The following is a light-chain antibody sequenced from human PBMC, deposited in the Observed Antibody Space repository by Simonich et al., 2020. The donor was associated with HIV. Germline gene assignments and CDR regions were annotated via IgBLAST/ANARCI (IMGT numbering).Light chain of an antibody. CDR2: WAS. CDR1: QSVLYSSSNKND. V-gene: IGKV4-1*01. J-gene: IGKJ2*01. CDR3: QQYYSIPYT. Sequence: DIVMTQSPDSLAVSLGERATINCKSSQSVLYSSSNKNDLAWYQQKPGQPPKLLIYWASTRESVVPDRFSGSGSGTVFTLTISSLQAEDVAVYYCQQYYSIPYTFGQGTKLEIK.